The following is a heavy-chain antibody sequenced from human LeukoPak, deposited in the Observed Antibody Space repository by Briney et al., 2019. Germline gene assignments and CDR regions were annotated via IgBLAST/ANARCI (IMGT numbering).Heavy chain of an antibody. CDR3: ARDWYSSGWSVLDY. V-gene: IGHV4-59*01. D-gene: IGHD6-19*01. CDR2: VNNIGST. Sequence: SETLSLTCTVSGGSISSYYWSWIRQPPGKGLEWIGYVNNIGSTNYNPPLKSRVTISVDTSKNQLSLKLTSVTAADTAVYFCARDWYSSGWSVLDYWGQGTLVTVSS. CDR1: GGSISSYY. J-gene: IGHJ4*02.